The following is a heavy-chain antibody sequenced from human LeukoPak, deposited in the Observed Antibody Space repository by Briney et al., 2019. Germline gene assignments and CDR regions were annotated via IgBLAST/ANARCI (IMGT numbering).Heavy chain of an antibody. Sequence: ASVKVSCKASGYTFTGYYIHWVRQAPGQGLEWMGIINPGGDSTSYAQKFQGRVTMTRGTSTSTVYMDLSSLRSEDTAVYYCARDLGQQLWSMSLDYWDQGTLVTVSS. CDR3: ARDLGQQLWSMSLDY. CDR1: GYTFTGYY. CDR2: INPGGDST. D-gene: IGHD6-13*01. V-gene: IGHV1-46*01. J-gene: IGHJ4*02.